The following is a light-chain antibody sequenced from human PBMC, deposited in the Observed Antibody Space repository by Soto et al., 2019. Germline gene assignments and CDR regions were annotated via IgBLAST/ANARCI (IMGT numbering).Light chain of an antibody. CDR1: QYLSTK. CDR3: QQYNNWPRT. J-gene: IGKJ1*01. CDR2: GAS. Sequence: DIVVTQSPATLSVSPGQGATLSCRASQYLSTKIAWYQQKPGQAPRLLIYGASNRATGIPDRFSGSGSGTDFTLTISRLEPEDFAVYYCQQYNNWPRTFGQGTKVDIK. V-gene: IGKV3D-15*01.